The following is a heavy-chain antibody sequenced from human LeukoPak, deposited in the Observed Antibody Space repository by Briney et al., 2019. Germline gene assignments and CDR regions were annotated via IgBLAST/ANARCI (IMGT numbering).Heavy chain of an antibody. CDR1: GYTLIRYG. V-gene: IGHV1-18*03. J-gene: IGHJ4*02. CDR3: AGYYDSSGYWFF. CDR2: ISDNNGNT. Sequence: GASVKVSCKASGYTLIRYGISWVRQAPGQWLEWMGWISDNNGNTNYAQKFQGRVTMTTDTSTSTAYMELGSLISDDMAVYYCAGYYDSSGYWFFWGQGTLVTVSS. D-gene: IGHD3-22*01.